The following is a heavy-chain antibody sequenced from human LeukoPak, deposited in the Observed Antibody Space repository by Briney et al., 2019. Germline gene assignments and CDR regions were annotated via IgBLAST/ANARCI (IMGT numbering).Heavy chain of an antibody. Sequence: ASVKVSCKASGGTFSSYTISWVRQAPGQGHEWMGGIIPIFGTAHYAQKFQGRVTITADESTSTAYMELSSLRSEDTAVYYCARGGIVAAGIINNHDAFDVWGLGTMVTVSS. D-gene: IGHD6-13*01. V-gene: IGHV1-69*01. J-gene: IGHJ3*01. CDR3: ARGGIVAAGIINNHDAFDV. CDR2: IIPIFGTA. CDR1: GGTFSSYT.